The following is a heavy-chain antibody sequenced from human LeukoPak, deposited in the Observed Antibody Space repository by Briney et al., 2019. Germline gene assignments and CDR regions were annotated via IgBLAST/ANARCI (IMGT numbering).Heavy chain of an antibody. CDR1: GGSISSYY. D-gene: IGHD1-26*01. CDR3: ARSIVGATYDY. J-gene: IGHJ4*02. Sequence: SATLSLTCTVSGGSISSYYWSWIRQPPGKGLEWIGYIYYSGSTNYNPSLKSRVTISVDTSKNQFSLKLSSVTAADTAVYYCARSIVGATYDYWGQGTLVTVSS. V-gene: IGHV4-59*01. CDR2: IYYSGST.